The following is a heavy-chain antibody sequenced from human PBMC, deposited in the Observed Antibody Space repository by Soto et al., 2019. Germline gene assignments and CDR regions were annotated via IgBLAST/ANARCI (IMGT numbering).Heavy chain of an antibody. CDR2: ISYDGSNK. CDR3: ARGSRGSGFYYYGMDV. V-gene: IGHV3-30-3*01. CDR1: GFTFSSYA. Sequence: GGSLRLSCAASGFTFSSYAMHWVRQAPGKGLEWVAVISYDGSNKYYADSVKGRFTISRDNSKNTLYLQMNSLRAEDTAVYYCARGSRGSGFYYYGMDVWGQGTTVTVSS. D-gene: IGHD3-10*01. J-gene: IGHJ6*02.